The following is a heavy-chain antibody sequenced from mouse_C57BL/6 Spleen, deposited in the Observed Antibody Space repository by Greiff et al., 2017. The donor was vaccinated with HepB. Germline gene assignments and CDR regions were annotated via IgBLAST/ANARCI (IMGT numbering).Heavy chain of an antibody. CDR1: GYTFTSYW. Sequence: QVQLQQSGAELVKPGASVKMSCKASGYTFTSYWITWVKQRPGQGLEWIGDIYPGSGSTNYNEKFKSKATLTVDPSSSTAYMQLSSLTSEDSAVYYCAHYCSSHWAMDYWGQGTSVTVSS. V-gene: IGHV1-55*01. D-gene: IGHD1-1*01. CDR3: AHYCSSHWAMDY. CDR2: IYPGSGST. J-gene: IGHJ4*01.